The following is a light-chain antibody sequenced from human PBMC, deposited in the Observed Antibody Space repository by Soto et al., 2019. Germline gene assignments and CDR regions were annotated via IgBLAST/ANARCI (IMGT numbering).Light chain of an antibody. CDR2: DAS. CDR1: QNIRSR. CDR3: QQYHSYWT. V-gene: IGKV1-5*01. J-gene: IGKJ1*01. Sequence: KVNMSPSALSASEGDRVTITCRASQNIRSRLAWFQQKPGKAPKLLIYDASSLESGVPQRFSGSGSGTEFTLTISSPQTDDFSTYYCQQYHSYWTFGQGTKVDIK.